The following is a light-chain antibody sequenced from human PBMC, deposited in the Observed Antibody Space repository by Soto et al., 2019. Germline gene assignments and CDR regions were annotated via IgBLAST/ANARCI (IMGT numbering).Light chain of an antibody. J-gene: IGKJ5*01. Sequence: DLQMNQSPSTLSASVGDRVTFTCRASESISDWLVWYHQKPGKAPKLLIYKASRLESGVPSRFSGSASGTEFTLTITSLQPDDFGTYYCQQYSTSSISFGPWTRLEI. V-gene: IGKV1-5*03. CDR3: QQYSTSSIS. CDR2: KAS. CDR1: ESISDW.